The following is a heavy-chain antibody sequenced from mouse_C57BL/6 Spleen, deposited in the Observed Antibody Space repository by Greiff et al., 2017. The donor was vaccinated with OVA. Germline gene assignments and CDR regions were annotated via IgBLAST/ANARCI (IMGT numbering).Heavy chain of an antibody. CDR2: ISGGGGNT. V-gene: IGHV5-9*01. CDR1: GFTFSSYT. CDR3: ARPIYDGYYEWYFEG. Sequence: EVMLVESGGGLVKPGGSLKLSCAASGFTFSSYTMSWVRQTPEKRLEWVATISGGGGNTYYPDSVKGRFTISRDNAKNTLYLQMSSLRSEDTALYYCARPIYDGYYEWYFEGWGTGTTVTVSS. D-gene: IGHD2-3*01. J-gene: IGHJ1*03.